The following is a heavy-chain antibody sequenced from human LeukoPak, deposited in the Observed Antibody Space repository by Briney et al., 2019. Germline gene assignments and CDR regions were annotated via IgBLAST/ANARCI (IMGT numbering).Heavy chain of an antibody. V-gene: IGHV4-39*01. CDR1: GGSISSSSYY. Sequence: SETLSLTCTVSGGSISSSSYYWGWIRQPPGKGLEWIGSIYYSGRTYHNPSLRGRVTISVDTSKNQFSLKLSSVTAADTAVYYCARPAYGSGSLSAFDIWGQGTMVTVSS. CDR3: ARPAYGSGSLSAFDI. D-gene: IGHD3-10*01. CDR2: IYYSGRT. J-gene: IGHJ3*02.